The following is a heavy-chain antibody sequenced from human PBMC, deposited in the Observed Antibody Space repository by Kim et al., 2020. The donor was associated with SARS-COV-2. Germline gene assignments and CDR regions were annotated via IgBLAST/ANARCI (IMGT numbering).Heavy chain of an antibody. D-gene: IGHD2-2*01. CDR2: IIPILGIA. Sequence: SVKVSCKASGGTFSSYTISWVRQAPGQGLEWMGRIIPILGIANYAQKFQGRVTITADKSTSTAYMELSSLRSEDTAVYYCARDGPFKGYCSSTSCYAGGADFDYWGQGTLVTVSS. CDR3: ARDGPFKGYCSSTSCYAGGADFDY. CDR1: GGTFSSYT. V-gene: IGHV1-69*04. J-gene: IGHJ4*02.